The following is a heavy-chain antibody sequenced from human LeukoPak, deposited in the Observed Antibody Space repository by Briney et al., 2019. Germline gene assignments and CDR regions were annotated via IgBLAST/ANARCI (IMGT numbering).Heavy chain of an antibody. CDR3: ARGPWLLLQNWFDP. V-gene: IGHV4-39*07. J-gene: IGHJ5*02. CDR2: IYYSGST. CDR1: GDTISSSAYC. Sequence: PSETLSLTCSVSGDTISSSAYCWAWIRQPPGTGLEWIGGIYYSGSTRYNPSLKSRLSLSVDTSKNQFSLKLSSVTAADTAVYYCARGPWLLLQNWFDPWGQGTLVTVSS. D-gene: IGHD3-22*01.